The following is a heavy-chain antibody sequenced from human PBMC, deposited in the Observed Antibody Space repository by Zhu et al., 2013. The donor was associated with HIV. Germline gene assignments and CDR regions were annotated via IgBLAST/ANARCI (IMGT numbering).Heavy chain of an antibody. CDR3: ARDLRSIVPAAIRAKPHNWFDP. V-gene: IGHV1-2*02. CDR2: INPNSGGT. D-gene: IGHD2-2*01. Sequence: QVQLVQSGAEVKKPGASVKVSCKASGYTFTGYYMHWVRQAPGQGLEWMGWINPNSGGTNYAQKFQGRVTMTRDTSISTAYMELSRLRSDDTAVYYCARDLRSIVPAAIRAKPHNWFDPWGQGTLVTVSS. CDR1: GYTFTGYY. J-gene: IGHJ5*02.